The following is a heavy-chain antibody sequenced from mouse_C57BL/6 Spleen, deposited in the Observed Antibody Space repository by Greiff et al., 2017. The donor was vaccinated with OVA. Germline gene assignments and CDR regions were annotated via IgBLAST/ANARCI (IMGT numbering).Heavy chain of an antibody. D-gene: IGHD2-12*01. V-gene: IGHV1-82*01. CDR3: ARTYYRDYYAMDY. CDR2: IYPGDGDT. CDR1: GYAFSSSW. Sequence: QVQLKQSGPELVKPGASVKISCKASGYAFSSSWMNWVKQRPGKGLEWIGRIYPGDGDTNYNGKFKGKATLTADKSSSTAYMQLSSLTSEDSAVYFCARTYYRDYYAMDYWGQGTSVTVSS. J-gene: IGHJ4*01.